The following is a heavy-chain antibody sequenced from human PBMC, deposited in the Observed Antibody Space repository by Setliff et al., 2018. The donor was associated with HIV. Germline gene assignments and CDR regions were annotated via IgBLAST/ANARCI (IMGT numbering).Heavy chain of an antibody. CDR3: ARERQWLERDYFDY. Sequence: SETLSLTCTVSGGSISSSSYYWGWIRQPPGKGLEWIGSIYYSGSTYYNPSLKSRVTISVDTSKNQFSLKLSSVTAADTAVYYCARERQWLERDYFDYWGQGTLVTVSS. D-gene: IGHD6-19*01. CDR2: IYYSGST. CDR1: GGSISSSSYY. V-gene: IGHV4-39*07. J-gene: IGHJ4*02.